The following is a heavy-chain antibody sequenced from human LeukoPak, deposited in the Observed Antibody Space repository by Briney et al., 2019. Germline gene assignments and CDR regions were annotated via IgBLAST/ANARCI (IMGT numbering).Heavy chain of an antibody. CDR2: ISKRGTYI. Sequence: GGSLRLSCAASRFTFRDYTMHWVRQAPGKGLDWVSSISKRGTYIYYADSVKGRFTISRDSAKNSLYLQMSSLRAEDTAMYFCASGLDAVRTNYDFGSEYYGRYGMGVWGQGTTVTVSS. J-gene: IGHJ6*02. CDR3: ASGLDAVRTNYDFGSEYYGRYGMGV. D-gene: IGHD3-3*01. V-gene: IGHV3-21*01. CDR1: RFTFRDYT.